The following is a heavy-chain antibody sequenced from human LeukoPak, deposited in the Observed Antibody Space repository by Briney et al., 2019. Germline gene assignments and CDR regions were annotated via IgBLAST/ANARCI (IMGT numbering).Heavy chain of an antibody. CDR3: ARDIPIFGVVIWYAFDI. V-gene: IGHV4-59*01. CDR1: GGSISSYY. J-gene: IGHJ3*02. CDR2: IYYSGST. D-gene: IGHD3-3*01. Sequence: SETLSLTCTVSGGSISSYYWSWIRQPPGKGLEWIGYIYYSGSTNYNPSLKSRVTISVDTSKNQFSLKLSSVTAADTAVYYCARDIPIFGVVIWYAFDIWGQGTMVTVSS.